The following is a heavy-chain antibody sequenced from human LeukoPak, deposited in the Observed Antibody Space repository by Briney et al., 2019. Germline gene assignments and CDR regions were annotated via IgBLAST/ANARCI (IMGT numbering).Heavy chain of an antibody. CDR1: GYTFTGYY. D-gene: IGHD6-13*01. V-gene: IGHV1-2*02. Sequence: GASVKVSCKASGYTFTGYYMHWVRQAPGQGLEWMGWINPNSGDTNYVQKFQGRVTLTGDTSINTVYMELSRLRFDDTAVYYCARKATGQYGMDVWGQGTTVTVSS. CDR2: INPNSGDT. CDR3: ARKATGQYGMDV. J-gene: IGHJ6*02.